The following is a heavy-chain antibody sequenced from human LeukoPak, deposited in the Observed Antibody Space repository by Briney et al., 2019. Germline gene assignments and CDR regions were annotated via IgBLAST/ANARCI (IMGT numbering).Heavy chain of an antibody. D-gene: IGHD3-16*02. J-gene: IGHJ6*03. CDR3: AKELLLRVSSYYMDV. Sequence: PVGSLRLSCAASGFTFSSYGMHWVRQAPGKGLEWVAVIWYDGSNKYYADSVKGRFTISRDNSKNTLYLQMNSQRAEDTAVYYCAKELLLRVSSYYMDVWGKGTTVTVSS. CDR2: IWYDGSNK. V-gene: IGHV3-33*06. CDR1: GFTFSSYG.